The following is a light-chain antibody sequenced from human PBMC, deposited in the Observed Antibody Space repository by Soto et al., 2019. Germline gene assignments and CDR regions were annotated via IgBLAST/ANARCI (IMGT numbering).Light chain of an antibody. CDR1: QSVSSN. CDR3: QQYNNWLSIT. J-gene: IGKJ5*01. CDR2: GAS. V-gene: IGKV3-15*01. Sequence: EIVMTQSPATLSVSPGERATLSCRASQSVSSNLAWYQQKPGQAPRLLIYGASTRATGIPARFSGSVSGTDFTLTSRSLQSEDFAVYYCQQYNNWLSITVGQGTRLELQ.